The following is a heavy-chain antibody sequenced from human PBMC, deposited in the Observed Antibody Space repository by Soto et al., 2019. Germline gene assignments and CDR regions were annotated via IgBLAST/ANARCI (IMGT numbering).Heavy chain of an antibody. D-gene: IGHD1-26*01. Sequence: HPGGSLRLSCAASVFTFSDYGIDLIRQSPGKGLEWVAVISHEGGTQYYADSVRGRFTVSRDNSKNILSLQMDSLRPEDTAVYFCAKEGSHKVSRWDDYWGQGTLVTVSS. CDR2: ISHEGGTQ. V-gene: IGHV3-30*18. CDR1: VFTFSDYG. J-gene: IGHJ4*02. CDR3: AKEGSHKVSRWDDY.